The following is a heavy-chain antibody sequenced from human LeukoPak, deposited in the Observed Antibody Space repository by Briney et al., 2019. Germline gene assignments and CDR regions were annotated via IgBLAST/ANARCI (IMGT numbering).Heavy chain of an antibody. CDR1: GFTFSSYA. CDR2: ISYDGSNK. D-gene: IGHD1-1*01. J-gene: IGHJ4*02. V-gene: IGHV3-30*01. Sequence: GGSLRLSCAASGFTFSSYAMHWVRQAPGKGLEWVAVISYDGSNKYYADSVKGRFTISRDNSKNTLYLQMNSLRAEDTAVYYCARDRLEPMYYFDYWGQGTLVTVSS. CDR3: ARDRLEPMYYFDY.